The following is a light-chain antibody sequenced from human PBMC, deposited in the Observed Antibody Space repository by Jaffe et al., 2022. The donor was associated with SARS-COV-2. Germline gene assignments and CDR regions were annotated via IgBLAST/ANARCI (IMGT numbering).Light chain of an antibody. CDR1: SSDVGTYNY. CDR2: EVN. J-gene: IGLJ3*02. V-gene: IGLV2-8*01. Sequence: QSALTQPPSTSGSPGQSVTISCTGSSSDVGTYNYVSWYQQHPGKAPKLMMYEVNKRPSGVPDRFSGSKSGNTASLTVSGLQAEDEADYYCSSYSGGNVFGGGTKLTVL. CDR3: SSYSGGNV.